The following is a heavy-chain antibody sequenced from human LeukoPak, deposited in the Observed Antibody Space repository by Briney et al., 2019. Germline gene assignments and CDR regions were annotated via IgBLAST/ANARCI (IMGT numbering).Heavy chain of an antibody. CDR3: ASLAWYGSGSYPLFDY. D-gene: IGHD3-10*01. CDR2: IYYSGST. V-gene: IGHV4-59*08. CDR1: GGSISSYY. J-gene: IGHJ4*02. Sequence: SETLSLTCTVSGGSISSYYWSWIRQPPGKGREWIGYIYYSGSTNYNPSLKSRVTISVDTSKNQFSLKLSSVTAADTAVYYCASLAWYGSGSYPLFDYWGQGTLVTVSS.